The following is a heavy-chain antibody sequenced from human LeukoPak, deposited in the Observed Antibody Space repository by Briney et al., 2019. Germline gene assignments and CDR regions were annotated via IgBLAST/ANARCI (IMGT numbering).Heavy chain of an antibody. CDR3: ARDPPPYGSGSKRYGMDV. V-gene: IGHV3-11*01. CDR1: GFTFSDYY. CDR2: ISSSGSTI. D-gene: IGHD3-10*01. J-gene: IGHJ6*02. Sequence: GGSLRLSCAASGFTFSDYYMSWIRQAPGKGLEWVSYISSSGSTIYYADSVKGRFTISSDNAKNSLYLQMNSLRAEDTAVYSCARDPPPYGSGSKRYGMDVWGQGTTVTVSS.